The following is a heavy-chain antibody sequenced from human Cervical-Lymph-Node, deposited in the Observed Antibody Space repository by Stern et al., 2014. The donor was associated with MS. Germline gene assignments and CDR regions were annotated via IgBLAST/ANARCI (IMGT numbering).Heavy chain of an antibody. J-gene: IGHJ3*02. CDR1: GFNFSKYN. Sequence: VQLVESGGGVVQPGGSLRLSCAASGFNFSKYNINWVRQAPGKGLEWVAVIWYDGSRKYYADAMKGRITISRDNSKNTLYVEMNTLRDEDTAVYYCARDFRISVVPAGAFDIWGQGTMVTVSS. D-gene: IGHD6-19*01. CDR2: IWYDGSRK. V-gene: IGHV3-33*01. CDR3: ARDFRISVVPAGAFDI.